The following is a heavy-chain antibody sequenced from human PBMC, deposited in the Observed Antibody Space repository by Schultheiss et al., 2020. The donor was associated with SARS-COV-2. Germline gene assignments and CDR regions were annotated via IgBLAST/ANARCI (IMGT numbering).Heavy chain of an antibody. CDR1: GYTFTSYD. Sequence: ASVKVSCKASGYTFTSYDINWVRQATGQGLEWMGWMNPNSGNTGYAQKFQGRVTMTRNTSISTAYMELSSLRVEDTAVYYCGRETSSSGWTFLEYWGQGSLVTVSS. D-gene: IGHD6-25*01. CDR2: MNPNSGNT. V-gene: IGHV1-8*01. J-gene: IGHJ4*02. CDR3: GRETSSSGWTFLEY.